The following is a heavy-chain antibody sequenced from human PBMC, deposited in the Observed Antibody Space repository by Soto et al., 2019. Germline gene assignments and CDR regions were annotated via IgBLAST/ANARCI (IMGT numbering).Heavy chain of an antibody. Sequence: QVQLVQSGAEVKKPGASVKVSCKASGYAFTTYGISWVRQAPGQGLEWMGWLSTYNDNTNYAQKLQGRVTMTTDTSTSTAYMELRSLRSDDTALYYCARDLGHCSGGSCYRNWFDPWGQGTLVTVSS. CDR1: GYAFTTYG. CDR2: LSTYNDNT. CDR3: ARDLGHCSGGSCYRNWFDP. V-gene: IGHV1-18*01. D-gene: IGHD2-15*01. J-gene: IGHJ5*02.